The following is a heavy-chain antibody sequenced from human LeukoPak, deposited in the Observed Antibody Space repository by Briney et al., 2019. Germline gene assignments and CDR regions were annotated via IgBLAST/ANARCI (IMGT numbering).Heavy chain of an antibody. J-gene: IGHJ6*03. D-gene: IGHD3-9*01. CDR2: ISSSLDSNI. Sequence: GGSLRLSCAASGFTVSSNYMNWVRQAPGKGLEWVSFISSSLDSNIYYADSVKGRFTISRDNAKNSLYLQMNSLRAEDTAVYYCARGVRDILSGYYTDYYFYYMDVWGKGTTVTVSS. CDR1: GFTVSSNY. V-gene: IGHV3-48*01. CDR3: ARGVRDILSGYYTDYYFYYMDV.